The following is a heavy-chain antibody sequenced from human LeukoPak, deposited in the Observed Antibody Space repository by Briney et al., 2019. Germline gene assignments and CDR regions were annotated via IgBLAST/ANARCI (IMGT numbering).Heavy chain of an antibody. J-gene: IGHJ4*02. Sequence: PGGSLRLSCAASGFTFSSYSMNWVRQAPGKGLEWVAFIRYDGSNKYYADSVKGRFTISRDNSKNTLYLQMNSLRAEDTAVYYCAKDQEVLEYSSSSGIDYWGQGTLVTVSS. CDR1: GFTFSSYS. CDR2: IRYDGSNK. CDR3: AKDQEVLEYSSSSGIDY. D-gene: IGHD6-6*01. V-gene: IGHV3-30*02.